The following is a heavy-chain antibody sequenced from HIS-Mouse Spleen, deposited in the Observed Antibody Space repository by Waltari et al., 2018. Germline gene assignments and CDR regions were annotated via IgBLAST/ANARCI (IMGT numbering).Heavy chain of an antibody. Sequence: QVQLVESGGGVVQPGRSLRLCCAASGFTFRRYAMHWVRQAPGKGLEWVAVISYDGSNKYYADSVKGRFTISRDNSKNTLYLQMNSLRAEDTAVYYCARVNGIAVAGTDAFDIWGQGTMVTVSS. J-gene: IGHJ3*02. CDR3: ARVNGIAVAGTDAFDI. V-gene: IGHV3-30-3*01. D-gene: IGHD6-19*01. CDR1: GFTFRRYA. CDR2: ISYDGSNK.